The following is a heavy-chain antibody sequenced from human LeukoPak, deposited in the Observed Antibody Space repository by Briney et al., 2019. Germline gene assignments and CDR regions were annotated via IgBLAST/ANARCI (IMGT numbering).Heavy chain of an antibody. CDR1: GFTFSSYA. V-gene: IGHV3-23*01. CDR2: ISGSGGST. CDR3: AKRGGYCSGGSCYGFDY. D-gene: IGHD2-15*01. J-gene: IGHJ4*02. Sequence: PGGSLRLSCAASGFTFSSYAMSWVRQAPGKGLEWVSAISGSGGSTYYADSVKGRFTISRDNSKNTLYLQMNSLRAEDTAVYYCAKRGGYCSGGSCYGFDYWGQGTLVTVSS.